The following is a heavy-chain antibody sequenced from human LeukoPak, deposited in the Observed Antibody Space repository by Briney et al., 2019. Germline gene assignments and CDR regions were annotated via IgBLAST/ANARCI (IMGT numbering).Heavy chain of an antibody. CDR1: GGSISSYY. V-gene: IGHV4-59*01. CDR3: ARVDCSGGSCYAFDI. J-gene: IGHJ3*02. Sequence: SETLSLTCTVSGGSISSYYWSWIRQPPGKGLEWIGYINYSGNTNYDPSLKSRVTISVDTSKNQFSLKLSSVTAAHTAMYYCARVDCSGGSCYAFDIWGQGTMVTVSS. D-gene: IGHD2-15*01. CDR2: INYSGNT.